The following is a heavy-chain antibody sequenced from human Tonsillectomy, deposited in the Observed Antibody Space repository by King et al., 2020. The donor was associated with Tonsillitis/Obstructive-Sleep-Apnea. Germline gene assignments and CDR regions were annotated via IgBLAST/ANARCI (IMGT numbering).Heavy chain of an antibody. D-gene: IGHD6-13*01. CDR2: ITGSDKRT. J-gene: IGHJ4*02. CDR3: AKEQGSSRYYFDY. V-gene: IGHV3-23*04. Sequence: VQLVESGGGLVQPGGSLRLSCEASGFTFSSYAMSWVRQAPGKGLEWVSSITGSDKRTHYADSVKGRFTISRDNSKNTLYLQTIGLRAEDTAVYYCAKEQGSSRYYFDYWGQATLVTVSS. CDR1: GFTFSSYA.